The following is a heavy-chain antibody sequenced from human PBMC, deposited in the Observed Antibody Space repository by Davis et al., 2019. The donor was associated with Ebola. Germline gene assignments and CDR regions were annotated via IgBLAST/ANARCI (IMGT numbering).Heavy chain of an antibody. CDR2: INHSGST. Sequence: MPGGSLRLSCTVSGGSISSSSYYWGWIRQPPGKGLEWIGEINHSGSTNYNPSLKSRVTISVDTSKNQFSLKLSSVTAADTAVYYCARGPGYNWNDKYVDYWGQGTLVTVSS. CDR3: ARGPGYNWNDKYVDY. V-gene: IGHV4-39*07. J-gene: IGHJ4*02. D-gene: IGHD1-20*01. CDR1: GGSISSSSYY.